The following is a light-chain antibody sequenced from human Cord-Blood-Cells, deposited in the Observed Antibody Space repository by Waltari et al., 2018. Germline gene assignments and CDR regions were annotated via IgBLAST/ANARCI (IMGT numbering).Light chain of an antibody. J-gene: IGLJ1*01. V-gene: IGLV2-14*01. CDR2: EVS. CDR3: SSYTSSSTRV. Sequence: QSALTQPASVSGSPGPSIPISCTGTSSDVGGYNYVSWYKQHPGKAPKLMIYEVSNRPSGVSNRFFGSKSGNTASLTISGLQAEDEADYYCSSYTSSSTRVFGTGTKVTVL. CDR1: SSDVGGYNY.